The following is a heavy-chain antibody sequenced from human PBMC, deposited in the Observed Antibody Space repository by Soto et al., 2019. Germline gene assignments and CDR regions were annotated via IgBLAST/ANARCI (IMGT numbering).Heavy chain of an antibody. CDR1: GRSICRSKSF. D-gene: IGHD3-10*01. Sequence: LDNLSITSPVYGRSICRSKSFWGWIRQPPGKGLEWIGTIYYSGSTYYNPSLKSRVTISVDTSKNQFSLKLSSVTAADTAVYYCASRGKGAFDIWGQGT. CDR2: IYYSGST. V-gene: IGHV4-39*07. J-gene: IGHJ3*02. CDR3: ASRGKGAFDI.